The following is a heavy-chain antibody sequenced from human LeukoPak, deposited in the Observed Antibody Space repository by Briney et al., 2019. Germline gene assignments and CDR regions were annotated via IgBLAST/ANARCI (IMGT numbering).Heavy chain of an antibody. CDR1: GFTFSSYG. J-gene: IGHJ4*02. D-gene: IGHD1-14*01. CDR2: ISYDGTNK. V-gene: IGHV3-33*01. CDR3: TRDRGTRALDY. Sequence: GGSLRLSCAASGFTFSSYGIRWVRQAPGKGLEWVALISYDGTNKYYADSVKGRFTISRDNSKNTLSLQMNSLRAEDTAVYYCTRDRGTRALDYWGQGTLVTVSS.